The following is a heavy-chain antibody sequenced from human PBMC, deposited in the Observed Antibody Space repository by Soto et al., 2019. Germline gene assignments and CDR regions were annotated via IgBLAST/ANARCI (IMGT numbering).Heavy chain of an antibody. J-gene: IGHJ6*02. V-gene: IGHV4-38-2*02. Sequence: SETLSLTCAVSGYSISSGYYWGWIRQPPGKGLECIGSIYHSGSTYYNPSLKSRVTISVDTSKNQFSLKLSSVTAADTAVYYCARDSLVGATPYYYYGMDVWGQGTTVTVS. CDR2: IYHSGST. CDR1: GYSISSGYY. D-gene: IGHD1-26*01. CDR3: ARDSLVGATPYYYYGMDV.